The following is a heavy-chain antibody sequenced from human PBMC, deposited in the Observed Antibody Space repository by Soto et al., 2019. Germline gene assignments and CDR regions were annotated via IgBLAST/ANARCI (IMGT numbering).Heavy chain of an antibody. CDR2: ISWNSGNI. D-gene: IGHD1-1*01. CDR3: AILEKGGMDV. J-gene: IGHJ6*02. CDR1: GFTFHDYA. Sequence: EVQLVESGGALVQPGRSLRLSCASSGFTFHDYALHWVRQAPGKGLEWVSGISWNSGNIGYVDSVKGRFTISRDNAKNSLYLQMNSLRVEDTALYYCAILEKGGMDVWGHGTTVTVSS. V-gene: IGHV3-9*01.